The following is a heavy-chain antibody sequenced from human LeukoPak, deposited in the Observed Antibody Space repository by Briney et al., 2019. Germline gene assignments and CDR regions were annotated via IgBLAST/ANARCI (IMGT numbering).Heavy chain of an antibody. Sequence: GGSLRLSCAASGFSYGSYGFHWVRQAPGKGLEWVAIIWYDGSNKYYADSVKGRFTISRDNSKNTLYLQMNSLRAEDTALYYCARVAAGTYWFDPWGQGTLVTVSS. CDR3: ARVAAGTYWFDP. V-gene: IGHV3-33*01. CDR2: IWYDGSNK. J-gene: IGHJ5*02. CDR1: GFSYGSYG. D-gene: IGHD6-13*01.